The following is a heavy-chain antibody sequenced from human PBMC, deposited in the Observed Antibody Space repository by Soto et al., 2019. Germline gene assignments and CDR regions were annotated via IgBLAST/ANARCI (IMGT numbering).Heavy chain of an antibody. J-gene: IGHJ4*02. Sequence: VGSLRLSCAASGFTFSSYWMSWVRQAPGKGLEWVANIKQDGSEKYYVDSVKGRFTISRDNAKNSLYLQMNSLRAEDTAVYYCARDGPSIVGATTEFDYWGQGTLVTVSS. CDR1: GFTFSSYW. V-gene: IGHV3-7*01. D-gene: IGHD1-26*01. CDR3: ARDGPSIVGATTEFDY. CDR2: IKQDGSEK.